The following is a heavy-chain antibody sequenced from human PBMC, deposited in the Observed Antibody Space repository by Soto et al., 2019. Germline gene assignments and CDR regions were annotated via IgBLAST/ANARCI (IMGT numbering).Heavy chain of an antibody. V-gene: IGHV2-70*04. Sequence: VSGPTLVNPTQTLTLTCTFSGFSLSTSGMRVSWIRQPPGKALEWLARIDWDDDKFYSTSLKTRLTISKDTSKNQVVLTMTNMDPVDTATYYCARGYSSLYFSDDRGHITVVTVST. J-gene: IGHJ4*01. CDR1: GFSLSTSGMR. CDR2: IDWDDDK. CDR3: ARGYSSLYFSDD. D-gene: IGHD6-13*01.